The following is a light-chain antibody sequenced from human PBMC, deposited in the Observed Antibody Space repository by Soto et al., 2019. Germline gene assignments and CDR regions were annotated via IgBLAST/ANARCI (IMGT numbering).Light chain of an antibody. Sequence: QSALTQPRSVSGSPGQSVTISCTGTSSDVGGGNYVYWYQQHPGKAPKLMIYDVSKRPSGVPDRFSGSKSGNPASLTISGLHEADEADYYCCSCVGSNDVFGAGTKVTVL. J-gene: IGLJ1*01. CDR1: SSDVGGGNY. CDR3: CSCVGSNDV. V-gene: IGLV2-11*01. CDR2: DVS.